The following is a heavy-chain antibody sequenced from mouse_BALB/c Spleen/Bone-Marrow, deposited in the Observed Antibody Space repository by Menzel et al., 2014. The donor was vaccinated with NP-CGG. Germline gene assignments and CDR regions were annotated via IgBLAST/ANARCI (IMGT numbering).Heavy chain of an antibody. Sequence: EVKLVESGGGLVQPGGSLKLSCAASGFDFSRYWMSWVRQAPGKGLEWIGEINPDSNTINYTPSLKDKFIISRDNAKNTLYLQVSKVKSEDTALYYCARLGYYGWFAYWGQGTLVTVSA. D-gene: IGHD2-3*01. CDR2: INPDSNTI. V-gene: IGHV4-1*02. J-gene: IGHJ3*01. CDR3: ARLGYYGWFAY. CDR1: GFDFSRYW.